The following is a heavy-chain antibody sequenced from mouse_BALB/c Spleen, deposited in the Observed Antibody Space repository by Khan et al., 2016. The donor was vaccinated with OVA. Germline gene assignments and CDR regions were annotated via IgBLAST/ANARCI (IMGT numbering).Heavy chain of an antibody. Sequence: MQLEESGPELVKPGASVKMSCKAAGYTFTSYVMHWVKQKPGLGLEWIGYIYPFNDDTKYNEKFIGKATLTSDKSSSTAYMELSSLTSEDSAVDYCAPVGTYYVSFAYWGQGTLVTVSA. V-gene: IGHV1S136*01. CDR2: IYPFNDDT. CDR3: APVGTYYVSFAY. D-gene: IGHD1-1*01. CDR1: GYTFTSYV. J-gene: IGHJ3*01.